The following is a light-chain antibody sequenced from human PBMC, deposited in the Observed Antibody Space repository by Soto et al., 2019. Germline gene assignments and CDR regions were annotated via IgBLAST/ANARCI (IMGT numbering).Light chain of an antibody. CDR1: QSVSSN. J-gene: IGKJ2*01. Sequence: IVMTQSPATLSVSPGERATLSCRASQSVSSNLAWYQQKSGQAPRLLIYGASTRATGISARFSGSGSGTEFTLTVSSLQSEDFAVYFCQHYYNWPYTFGQGTRLEI. CDR2: GAS. CDR3: QHYYNWPYT. V-gene: IGKV3-15*01.